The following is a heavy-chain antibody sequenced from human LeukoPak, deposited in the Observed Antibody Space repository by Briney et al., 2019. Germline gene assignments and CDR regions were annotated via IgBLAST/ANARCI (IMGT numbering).Heavy chain of an antibody. CDR1: GYTFTSYG. CDR2: ISAYNGNT. CDR3: AREPYYYDSTGFDY. J-gene: IGHJ4*02. V-gene: IGHV1-18*01. D-gene: IGHD3-22*01. Sequence: ASVKVSCKASGYTFTSYGISWVRQAPGQGLEWMGWISAYNGNTNYAQKLQGRVTMTTDTSTSTAYMELRSLRSDDTAVCYCAREPYYYDSTGFDYWGQGTLVTVSS.